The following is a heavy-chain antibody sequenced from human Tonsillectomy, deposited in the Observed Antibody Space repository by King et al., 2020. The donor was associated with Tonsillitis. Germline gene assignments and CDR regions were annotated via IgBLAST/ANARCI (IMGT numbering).Heavy chain of an antibody. CDR2: FNPSAVSA. Sequence: HVQLVESGAEVKKPGASVKVSCEASGYTFTNYYIHWVRQAPGQGLEWMGLFNPSAVSASYAQKLKGRVTMTRDTSTNTVYMELSSLRSEDTAVYYCARDRSAAAGVFDYWGQGTLVTVSS. CDR1: GYTFTNYY. V-gene: IGHV1-46*04. J-gene: IGHJ4*02. CDR3: ARDRSAAAGVFDY. D-gene: IGHD6-13*01.